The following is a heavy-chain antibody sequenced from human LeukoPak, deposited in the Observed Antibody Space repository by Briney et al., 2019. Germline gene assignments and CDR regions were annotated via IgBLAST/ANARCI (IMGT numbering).Heavy chain of an antibody. V-gene: IGHV4-59*12. J-gene: IGHJ5*02. CDR2: IYYSGST. CDR1: GGSISSYY. D-gene: IGHD2-2*01. Sequence: PLETLSLTCTVSGGSISSYYWSWIRQPPGKGLEWIGYIYYSGSTNYNPSLKSRVTISVDTSKNQFSLKLSSVTAADTAVYYCARPRVVPAARRWRGWFDPWGQGTLVTVSS. CDR3: ARPRVVPAARRWRGWFDP.